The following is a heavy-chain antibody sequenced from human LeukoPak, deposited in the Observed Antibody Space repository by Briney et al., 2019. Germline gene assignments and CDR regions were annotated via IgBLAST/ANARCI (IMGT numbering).Heavy chain of an antibody. Sequence: GASVKASCKASGYTFTSYGISWVRQAPGQGLEWMGWISAYNGNTNYAQKLQGRVTMTTDTSTSTAYMELRSLRSDDTAVYYCARVEQQLVRDNWFDPWGQGTLVTVSS. J-gene: IGHJ5*02. CDR2: ISAYNGNT. CDR3: ARVEQQLVRDNWFDP. CDR1: GYTFTSYG. V-gene: IGHV1-18*01. D-gene: IGHD6-13*01.